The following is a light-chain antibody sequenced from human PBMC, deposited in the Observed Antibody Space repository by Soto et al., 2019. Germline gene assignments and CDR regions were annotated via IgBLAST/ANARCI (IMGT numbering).Light chain of an antibody. V-gene: IGLV2-23*02. CDR2: EVS. J-gene: IGLJ1*01. CDR3: CSYAGSSTPVI. Sequence: QSALTQPASVSGSPGQSITISCTGTSSDVGSYNLVSWYQQHPGKAPKLMIYEVSKRPSGVSNRFSGSKSGNTASLTISGLQAEDEADYYFCSYAGSSTPVIFGTGTQLT. CDR1: SSDVGSYNL.